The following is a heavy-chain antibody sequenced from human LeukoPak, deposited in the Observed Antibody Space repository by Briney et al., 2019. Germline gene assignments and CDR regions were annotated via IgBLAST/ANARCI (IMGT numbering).Heavy chain of an antibody. V-gene: IGHV3-30-3*01. CDR2: ISYDGSNK. D-gene: IGHD4-11*01. CDR1: GFTFSSYA. Sequence: PGGSLRLSCAASGFTFSSYAMHWVRQAPGKGLEWVAVISYDGSNKYYADSVKGRFTISRDNSKNTLYLQMNSLRAEDTAVYYCAKGEPKSNGLDYWGQGTLVTVSS. J-gene: IGHJ4*02. CDR3: AKGEPKSNGLDY.